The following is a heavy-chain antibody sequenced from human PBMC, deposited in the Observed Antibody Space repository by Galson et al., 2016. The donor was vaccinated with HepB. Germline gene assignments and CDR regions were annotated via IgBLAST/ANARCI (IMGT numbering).Heavy chain of an antibody. J-gene: IGHJ5*02. V-gene: IGHV4-59*01. CDR2: IYYSGST. Sequence: EPLSLTCSVSGGSMTTYYWSWIRQTPGKGLEWIGSIYYSGSTNYNPSLKSRATISVDTSKNQFSLRLSSVTAADTAVYYCARIDYSGTRFDPWGQGTLVTVSA. CDR3: ARIDYSGTRFDP. D-gene: IGHD1-26*01. CDR1: GGSMTTYY.